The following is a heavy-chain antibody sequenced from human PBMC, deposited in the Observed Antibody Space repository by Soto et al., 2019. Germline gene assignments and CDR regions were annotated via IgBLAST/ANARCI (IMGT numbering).Heavy chain of an antibody. D-gene: IGHD2-2*01. V-gene: IGHV3-74*01. CDR1: GFTFSSYW. Sequence: HPGGSLRLSCAAPGFTFSSYWMHWVRQAPGKGLVWVSRINSDGSSTSYADSVKGRFTISRDNAKNTLYLQMNSLRAEDTAVYYFARVKVPSFVYYYYYMDVWGKGTTVTVSS. J-gene: IGHJ6*03. CDR2: INSDGSST. CDR3: ARVKVPSFVYYYYYMDV.